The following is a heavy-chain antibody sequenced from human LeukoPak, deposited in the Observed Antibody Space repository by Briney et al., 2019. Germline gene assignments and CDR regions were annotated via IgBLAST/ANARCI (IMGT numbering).Heavy chain of an antibody. J-gene: IGHJ4*02. CDR3: ARGYSSSWSYYFDY. CDR2: IKQGGSEK. V-gene: IGHV3-7*04. Sequence: QPGGSLRLSCAASGFTFSSYWMSWVRQAPGKGLEWVANIKQGGSEKYYVDSVKGRFTISRDNAKNSLYLQMNSLRAEDTAVYYCARGYSSSWSYYFDYWGQGTLVTVSS. CDR1: GFTFSSYW. D-gene: IGHD6-13*01.